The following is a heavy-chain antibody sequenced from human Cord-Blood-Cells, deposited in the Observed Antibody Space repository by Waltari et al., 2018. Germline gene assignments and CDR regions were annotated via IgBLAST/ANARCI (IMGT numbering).Heavy chain of an antibody. CDR2: INHSGST. Sequence: QVQLQQWGAGLLKPSETLSLTCAVYGGSFSGYYWSWIRQPPGKGLEWIGEINHSGSTNYNPALKSRVTIAVDTSKNQFSLKLSSVTAADTAVYYCARGEVAPAAPYYYYYMDVWGKGTTVTVSS. CDR3: ARGEVAPAAPYYYYYMDV. CDR1: GGSFSGYY. J-gene: IGHJ6*03. D-gene: IGHD2-2*01. V-gene: IGHV4-34*01.